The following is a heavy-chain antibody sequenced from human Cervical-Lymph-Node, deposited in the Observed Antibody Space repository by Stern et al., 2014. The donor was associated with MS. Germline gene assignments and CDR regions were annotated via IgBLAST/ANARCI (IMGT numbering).Heavy chain of an antibody. CDR1: GYAFTSYY. D-gene: IGHD6-6*01. CDR3: ARPGSAARPWAPLDP. J-gene: IGHJ5*02. CDR2: INPSGGGT. Sequence: QVQLGQSGSEVKKPGASVKVSCKASGYAFTSYYIHWVRQAPGQGLEWMGVINPSGGGTTYAQKFQGRVTMTRDTSTSTVYIELSSLRSEDTAVYYCARPGSAARPWAPLDPWGQGTLVTVSS. V-gene: IGHV1-46*01.